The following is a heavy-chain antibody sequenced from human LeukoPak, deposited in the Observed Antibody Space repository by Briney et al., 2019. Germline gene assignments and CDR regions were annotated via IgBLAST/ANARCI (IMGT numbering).Heavy chain of an antibody. CDR3: ARVLEGSSGQHWYFDL. Sequence: SETLSLTCAVYGGSLSGYYWSWIRQPPGKGLEWIGEINHSGSTNYSPSLKSRVTISVDTSKNQFSLRLSSVTAADTAVYYCARVLEGSSGQHWYFDLWGRGTLVTVSS. V-gene: IGHV4-34*01. CDR2: INHSGST. D-gene: IGHD6-19*01. J-gene: IGHJ2*01. CDR1: GGSLSGYY.